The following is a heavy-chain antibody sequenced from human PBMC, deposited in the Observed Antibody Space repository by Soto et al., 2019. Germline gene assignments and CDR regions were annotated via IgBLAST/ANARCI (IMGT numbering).Heavy chain of an antibody. CDR3: ARGYFIDPRGVTTKDGLDY. CDR1: GGSISSGDYY. V-gene: IGHV4-30-4*01. CDR2: IYYSGST. Sequence: SETLSLTCTVSGGSISSGDYYWSWIRQPPGKGLEWIGYIYYSGSTYYNPSLKNRVTISVDTSKNQFSLKLSSVTAADTAVYYCARGYFIDPRGVTTKDGLDYWGQGTLVTVSS. D-gene: IGHD4-17*01. J-gene: IGHJ4*02.